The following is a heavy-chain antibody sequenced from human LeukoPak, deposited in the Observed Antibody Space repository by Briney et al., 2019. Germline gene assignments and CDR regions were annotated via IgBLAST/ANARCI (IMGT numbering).Heavy chain of an antibody. CDR2: INPDGGST. D-gene: IGHD6-13*01. Sequence: ASVKVSFKASGYTFTSYWIQWVRQAPGQDLEGMGLINPDGGSTAYAHRFQGRVIMTRDTSTSTAYMDLSSLRSEDTAVYHCVRAPRNSSTMLDFWGQGTLVTISS. V-gene: IGHV1-46*01. CDR1: GYTFTSYW. CDR3: VRAPRNSSTMLDF. J-gene: IGHJ4*02.